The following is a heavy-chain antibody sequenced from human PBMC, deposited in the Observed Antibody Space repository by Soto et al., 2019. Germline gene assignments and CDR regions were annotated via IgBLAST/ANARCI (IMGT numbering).Heavy chain of an antibody. D-gene: IGHD2-2*01. CDR2: IKSKTDGGTT. CDR3: TSLGYCSSTSCYSPL. Sequence: GGSLRLSCAASGFTFSNAWMSWVRQAPGKGLEWVGRIKSKTDGGTTDYAAPVKSRFTISRDDSKNTLYLQMNSLKTEDTAVYYCTSLGYCSSTSCYSPLWGRGTLVTVSS. CDR1: GFTFSNAW. J-gene: IGHJ2*01. V-gene: IGHV3-15*01.